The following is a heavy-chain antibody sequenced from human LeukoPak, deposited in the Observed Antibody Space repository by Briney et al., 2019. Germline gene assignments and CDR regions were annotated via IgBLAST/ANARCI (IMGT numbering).Heavy chain of an antibody. V-gene: IGHV3-49*04. J-gene: IGHJ4*02. D-gene: IGHD3-22*01. CDR3: TREYYYDRSGYPPFHY. CDR2: IRSKAYGGTT. Sequence: GGSLRLSCTASGSTFGDYAMSWVRQAPGKGLEWVGFIRSKAYGGTTEYATCVKGRFTIARDDSKSHPYLQTNTLKNEATAVYYCTREYYYDRSGYPPFHYWGQGPLVPVPS. CDR1: GSTFGDYA.